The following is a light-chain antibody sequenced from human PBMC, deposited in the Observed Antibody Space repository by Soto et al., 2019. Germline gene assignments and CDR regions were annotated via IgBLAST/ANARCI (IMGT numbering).Light chain of an antibody. CDR3: QQYNNWPPWT. J-gene: IGKJ1*01. CDR1: QSVSSN. Sequence: EIEMTQSPATLSVSPGDRATLSCRASQSVSSNLAWYQQKPGQAPRLLIYGASTRATGIPARFSGSGSGTELTLTISSLQSEDFAVYYCQQYNNWPPWTFGQGTKVEIK. CDR2: GAS. V-gene: IGKV3-15*01.